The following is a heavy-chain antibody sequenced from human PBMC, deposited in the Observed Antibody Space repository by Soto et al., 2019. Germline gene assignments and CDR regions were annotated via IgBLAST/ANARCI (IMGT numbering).Heavy chain of an antibody. CDR3: VKGEYYYDSSGYYPFDY. Sequence: GGSLRLSCAASGFTFTDYAMHWVRQAPGKGLEWVAFISYDGSNKYFADSVKGRFTISRDNSKNTLYLQMSSLRADDTAVYYCVKGEYYYDSSGYYPFDYWGQGTLVTSPQ. V-gene: IGHV3-30*14. CDR2: ISYDGSNK. J-gene: IGHJ4*02. D-gene: IGHD3-22*01. CDR1: GFTFTDYA.